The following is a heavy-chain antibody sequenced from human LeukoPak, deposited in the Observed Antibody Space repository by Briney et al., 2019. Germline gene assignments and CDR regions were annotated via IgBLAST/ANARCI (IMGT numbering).Heavy chain of an antibody. CDR3: ARSLPYGTTWYGRSDF. Sequence: GGSLRLSCAASGFVVSDYGMNWVRQAPGKGLEWISYISSRSTAIQYADSVKGRFTVSKDNAKNSLYLQMNSLRAEDTAIYYCARSLPYGTTWYGRSDFWGQGTLVTVSS. CDR2: ISSRSTAI. D-gene: IGHD6-13*01. V-gene: IGHV3-48*01. J-gene: IGHJ4*02. CDR1: GFVVSDYG.